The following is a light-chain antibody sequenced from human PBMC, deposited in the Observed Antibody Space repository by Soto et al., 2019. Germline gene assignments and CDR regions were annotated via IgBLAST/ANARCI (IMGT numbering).Light chain of an antibody. V-gene: IGKV1-6*01. CDR3: QQYNTYLWT. CDR1: QGIRND. Sequence: AIHMTQSPSSLSASVGDRVTITCRASQGIRNDLGWYQKKPGKAPKLLIFAAFNLQSGVPSRFSGGGSGTDFTLTISSLQPEDFATYYCQQYNTYLWTFGQGTKV. CDR2: AAF. J-gene: IGKJ1*01.